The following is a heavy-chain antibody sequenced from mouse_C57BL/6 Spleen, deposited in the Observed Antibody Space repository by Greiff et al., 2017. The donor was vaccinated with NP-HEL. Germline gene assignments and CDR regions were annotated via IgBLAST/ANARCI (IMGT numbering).Heavy chain of an antibody. D-gene: IGHD4-1*01. J-gene: IGHJ2*01. CDR1: GYSITSGYY. Sequence: EVQRVESGPGLVKPSQSLSLTCSVTGYSITSGYYWNWIRQFPGNKLEWMGYISYDGSNNYNPSLKNRISITRDTSKNQFFLKLNSVTTEDTATYYCARALAGSHFDYWGQGTTLTVSS. CDR3: ARALAGSHFDY. V-gene: IGHV3-6*01. CDR2: ISYDGSN.